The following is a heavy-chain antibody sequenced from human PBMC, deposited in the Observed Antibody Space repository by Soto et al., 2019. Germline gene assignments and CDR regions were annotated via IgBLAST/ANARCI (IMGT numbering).Heavy chain of an antibody. CDR2: IYYSGST. V-gene: IGHV4-39*01. D-gene: IGHD3-9*01. CDR1: GGSISSSSYY. CDR3: AGSSAYYDILTGYSPNWFDP. J-gene: IGHJ5*02. Sequence: SETLSLTCTVSGGSISSSSYYWGWIRQPPGKGLEWIGSIYYSGSTYYNPSLKSRVTISVDTPKNQFSLKLSSVTAADTAVYYCAGSSAYYDILTGYSPNWFDPWGQGTLVTVSS.